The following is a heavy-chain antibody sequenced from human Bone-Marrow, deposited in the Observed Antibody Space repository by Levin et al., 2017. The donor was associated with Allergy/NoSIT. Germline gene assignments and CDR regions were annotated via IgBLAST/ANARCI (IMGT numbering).Heavy chain of an antibody. D-gene: IGHD2-2*01. CDR3: ATLVGLEAYCTSTSCLGWFDS. J-gene: IGHJ5*01. CDR1: GVTFSSYA. CDR2: ITRSADTT. Sequence: LSLTCAASGVTFSSYAMSWVRQAPGKGLDWVSGITRSADTTYYADSVKGRFTISRDNSKNTLYLQMNSLRVEDTAVYYCATLVGLEAYCTSTSCLGWFDSWGQGTLVTVSS. V-gene: IGHV3-23*01.